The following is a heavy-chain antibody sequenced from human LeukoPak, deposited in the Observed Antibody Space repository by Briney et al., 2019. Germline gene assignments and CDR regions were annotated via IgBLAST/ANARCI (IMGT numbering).Heavy chain of an antibody. Sequence: GGFLRLSCAASGFTFSSYSMNWVRQAPGKGLEWVSSISSSSSYIYYADSVKGRFTVSRDNAKNSLYLQMNSLRAEDTAVYYCARDEPGIAVAGSIDYWGQGTLVTVSS. V-gene: IGHV3-21*01. D-gene: IGHD6-19*01. CDR3: ARDEPGIAVAGSIDY. CDR1: GFTFSSYS. CDR2: ISSSSSYI. J-gene: IGHJ4*02.